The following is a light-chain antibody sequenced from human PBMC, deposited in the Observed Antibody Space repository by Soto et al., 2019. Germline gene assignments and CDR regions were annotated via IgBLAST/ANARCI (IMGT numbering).Light chain of an antibody. CDR1: QDISNH. J-gene: IGKJ5*01. CDR2: AAS. Sequence: DIQMTQSPFSLSASVGDRVTITCRASQDISNHLTWFQQKPGKAPKSLISAASSLQSGVPSRFGGSGSGTDFTLTISSLQPEDFATYYCQQYNTYPVTFGQGTRLEIE. V-gene: IGKV1-16*01. CDR3: QQYNTYPVT.